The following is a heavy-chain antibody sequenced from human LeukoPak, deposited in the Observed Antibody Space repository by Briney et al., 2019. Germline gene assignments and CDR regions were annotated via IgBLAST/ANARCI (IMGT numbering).Heavy chain of an antibody. J-gene: IGHJ4*02. CDR1: GYSFTGQD. Sequence: GASVKVSCKASGYSFTGQDMHWVRQAPGQGLVWMGRIIPIFGTANYAQKFQGRVTITTDESTSTAYMELSSLRSEDTAVYYCARDYDILTGYCITWGQGTLVTVSS. D-gene: IGHD3-9*01. CDR3: ARDYDILTGYCIT. CDR2: IIPIFGTA. V-gene: IGHV1-69*05.